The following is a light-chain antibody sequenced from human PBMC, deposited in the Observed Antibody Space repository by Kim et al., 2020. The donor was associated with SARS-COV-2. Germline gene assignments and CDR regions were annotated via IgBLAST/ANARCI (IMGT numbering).Light chain of an antibody. CDR2: NAL. J-gene: IGKJ1*01. Sequence: PGEGATLSGRASQSVSNNYIAWYRQKPGQAPRLLIYNALHRPTGIPDRFSGSGSGTDFTLTISRLEPEDFAMYYCQQFGTSRPWTFGQGTKVDIK. V-gene: IGKV3-20*01. CDR3: QQFGTSRPWT. CDR1: QSVSNNY.